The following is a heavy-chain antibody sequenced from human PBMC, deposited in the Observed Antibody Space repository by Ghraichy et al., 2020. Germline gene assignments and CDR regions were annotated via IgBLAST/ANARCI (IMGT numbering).Heavy chain of an antibody. V-gene: IGHV4-31*03. CDR3: ARDHKYQLLSFDDYYYGMDV. CDR2: IYYSGST. Sequence: SQTLSLTCTVSGGSISSGGYYWSWIRQHPGKGLEWIGYIYYSGSTYYNPSLKSRVTISVDTSKNQFSLKLSSVTAADTAVYYCARDHKYQLLSFDDYYYGMDVWGQGTTVTVSS. J-gene: IGHJ6*02. D-gene: IGHD2-2*01. CDR1: GGSISSGGYY.